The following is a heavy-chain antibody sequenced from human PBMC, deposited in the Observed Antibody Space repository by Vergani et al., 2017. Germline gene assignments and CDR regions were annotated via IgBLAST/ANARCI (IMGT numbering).Heavy chain of an antibody. J-gene: IGHJ6*02. CDR1: GYTFTSYY. Sequence: QVQLVQSGAEVKKPGASVKVSCKASGYTFTSYYMHWVRQAPGQGLEWMGIINPSGGSTSYAQKFQGRVTITRDTSASTAYMELSSLRSEDTAVYYCATNYDILTGQPYYYYGMDVWGQGTTVTVSS. D-gene: IGHD3-9*01. CDR2: INPSGGST. CDR3: ATNYDILTGQPYYYYGMDV. V-gene: IGHV1-46*01.